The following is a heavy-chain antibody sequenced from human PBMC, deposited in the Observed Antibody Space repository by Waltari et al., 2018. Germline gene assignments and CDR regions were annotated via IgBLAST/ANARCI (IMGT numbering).Heavy chain of an antibody. CDR2: IVSDGRT. V-gene: IGHV3-53*01. J-gene: IGHJ4*02. CDR1: GFTVSSNY. Sequence: EVQLVESGGGFIQSGGSLRLSCAASGFTVSSNYMSWVRQAPGKGLEWFLVIVSDGRTYYADSGKCRFTISRDNSKNTLYRQINSLRAEDTAVYYCARDSRGGLFFDYWGQGTLVTVSS. CDR3: ARDSRGGLFFDY.